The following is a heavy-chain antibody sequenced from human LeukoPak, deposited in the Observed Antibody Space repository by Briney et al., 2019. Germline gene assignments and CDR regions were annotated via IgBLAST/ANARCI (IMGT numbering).Heavy chain of an antibody. J-gene: IGHJ4*02. CDR1: GYMFTGYY. V-gene: IGHV1-2*02. CDR2: INPDSGGT. Sequence: GASVKVSCKASGYMFTGYYMHWVRQAPGQGLEWMGWINPDSGGTNYAQQFQGRVTMTRDTSISTAYVEASRLRFDDTALYYCVRAAYTSGWFPADYWGQGTLVTVSS. CDR3: VRAAYTSGWFPADY. D-gene: IGHD6-19*01.